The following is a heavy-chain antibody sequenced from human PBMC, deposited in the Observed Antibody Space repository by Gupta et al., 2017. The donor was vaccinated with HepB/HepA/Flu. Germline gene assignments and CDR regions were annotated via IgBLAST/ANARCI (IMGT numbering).Heavy chain of an antibody. Sequence: EVQLVESGGGLVQPGGSLRLSCLASGFTFSDHYVDWVRQAPGKGLEWVARIRNKANSYTTEYAASVKGRFTISRVDSVNSVYLQMNSLKTDDTAMYYCARDGGGLDYWGQGTVVTVSS. D-gene: IGHD3-16*01. CDR2: IRNKANSYTT. CDR3: ARDGGGLDY. CDR1: GFTFSDHY. J-gene: IGHJ4*02. V-gene: IGHV3-72*01.